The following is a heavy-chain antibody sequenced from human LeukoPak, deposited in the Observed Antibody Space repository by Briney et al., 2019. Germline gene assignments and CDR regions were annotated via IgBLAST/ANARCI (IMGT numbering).Heavy chain of an antibody. CDR2: IYSGGST. D-gene: IGHD2/OR15-2a*01. J-gene: IGHJ3*02. Sequence: LEWVSVIYSGGSTYYADSVKGRFTISRDNSKNTLYLQMNSLRAEDTAVYYCARGNTYFDIWGQGTMVTVSS. V-gene: IGHV3-53*01. CDR3: ARGNTYFDI.